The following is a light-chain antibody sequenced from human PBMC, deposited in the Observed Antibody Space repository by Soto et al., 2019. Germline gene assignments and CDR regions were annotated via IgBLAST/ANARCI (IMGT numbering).Light chain of an antibody. V-gene: IGKV3-20*01. CDR1: QSVSSSY. CDR2: GAS. Sequence: EIVLTQSAGTLSLSPGERATLSCRASQSVSSSYLAWYQQKPGQAPRLLIYGASSRATGIPDRFSGSGSGTDFTLTISRLEPEDFGVYYCQQYGSSPYTFGQGTKLEIK. CDR3: QQYGSSPYT. J-gene: IGKJ2*01.